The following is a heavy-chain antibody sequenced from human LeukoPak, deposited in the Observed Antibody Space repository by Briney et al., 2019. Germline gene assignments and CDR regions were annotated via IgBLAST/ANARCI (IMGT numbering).Heavy chain of an antibody. J-gene: IGHJ4*02. D-gene: IGHD6-13*01. CDR2: IYYSGST. CDR1: GGSISSYY. Sequence: PSETLSLTCTVSGGSISSYYWSWIRQPPGKGLEWIGYIYYSGSTNYNPSLKSRVTISVDTSKNQFSLKLSSVTAADTAVYYCARHKNESPYSSSWYPFDYWGQGTLVTVSS. CDR3: ARHKNESPYSSSWYPFDY. V-gene: IGHV4-59*08.